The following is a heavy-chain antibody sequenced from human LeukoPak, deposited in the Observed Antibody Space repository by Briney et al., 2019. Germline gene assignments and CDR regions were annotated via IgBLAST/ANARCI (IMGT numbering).Heavy chain of an antibody. V-gene: IGHV3-7*01. J-gene: IGHJ6*03. Sequence: PGGSLRLSCAASGFTFSSYWMSWVRQAPGRGLEWVANIKQDGSEKYYVDSVKGRFTISRDNAKNSLYLQMNSLRAEDTAVYYCARVPSGLFPAMDGWGKGTTVTVSS. D-gene: IGHD3-10*01. CDR2: IKQDGSEK. CDR1: GFTFSSYW. CDR3: ARVPSGLFPAMDG.